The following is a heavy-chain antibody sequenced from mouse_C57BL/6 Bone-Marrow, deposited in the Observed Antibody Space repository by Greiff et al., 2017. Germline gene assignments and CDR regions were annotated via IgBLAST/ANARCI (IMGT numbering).Heavy chain of an antibody. D-gene: IGHD1-1*01. Sequence: EVQRVESGAELVRPGASVKLSCTASGFNIKDDYMHWVKQRPEQGLEWIGWIDPENGDTEYASKFQGKATITADTSSNTAYLQLSSLTSEDTAVYYCTTSSYEDYFDYWGQGTTLTVSS. CDR1: GFNIKDDY. J-gene: IGHJ2*01. CDR2: IDPENGDT. CDR3: TTSSYEDYFDY. V-gene: IGHV14-4*01.